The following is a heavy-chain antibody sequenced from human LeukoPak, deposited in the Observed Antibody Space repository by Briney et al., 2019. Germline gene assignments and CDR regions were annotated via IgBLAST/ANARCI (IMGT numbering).Heavy chain of an antibody. CDR2: IYHSGST. Sequence: SETLSLTCTVSGGSISSYYWSWIRQPPEKGLEWIGSIYHSGSTYYNPSLKSRVTISVDTSKNQFSLKLSSVTAADTAVYYCARDITYSSGWYRTEYFDYWGQGTLVTVSS. CDR1: GGSISSYY. V-gene: IGHV4-59*12. D-gene: IGHD6-19*01. CDR3: ARDITYSSGWYRTEYFDY. J-gene: IGHJ4*02.